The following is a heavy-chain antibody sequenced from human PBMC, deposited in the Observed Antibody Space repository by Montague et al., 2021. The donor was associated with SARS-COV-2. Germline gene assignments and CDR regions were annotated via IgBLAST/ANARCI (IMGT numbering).Heavy chain of an antibody. J-gene: IGHJ6*02. Sequence: SETLSLTCAVYGGSLSGYYWSWIRQPPAKGLEWIGEINHSANTKYNPSLKSPVTISIDTSKNQFSLKLSSVTAADTAVYYCARRGDSYYYYGMDVWGQGTTVTVSS. V-gene: IGHV4-34*01. CDR3: ARRGDSYYYYGMDV. D-gene: IGHD3-10*01. CDR1: GGSLSGYY. CDR2: INHSANT.